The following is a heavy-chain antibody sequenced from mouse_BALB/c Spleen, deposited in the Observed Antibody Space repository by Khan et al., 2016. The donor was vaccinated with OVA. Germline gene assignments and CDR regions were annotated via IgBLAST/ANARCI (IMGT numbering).Heavy chain of an antibody. CDR2: IWGGGST. V-gene: IGHV2-6-5*01. CDR3: AKQIWSPYYGMDY. D-gene: IGHD1-1*02. CDR1: GFSLTDHG. J-gene: IGHJ4*01. Sequence: QIQLVQSGPGLVAPSQSLSITCTVSGFSLTDHGVSWIRQPPGKGLEWLGVIWGGGSTYYNSVLKSRLSISKDNSKSQVFLKMNSLQTDDTAMYYCAKQIWSPYYGMDYWGQGTSVAVSS.